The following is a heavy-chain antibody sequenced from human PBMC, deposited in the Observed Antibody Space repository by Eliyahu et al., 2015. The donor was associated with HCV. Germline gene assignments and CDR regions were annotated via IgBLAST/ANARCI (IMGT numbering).Heavy chain of an antibody. CDR3: ARTDTAMAVEDYYYYGMDV. V-gene: IGHV1-2*02. Sequence: QVQLMQSGAEVKKPGASVKVSCKASGYTFTXYYMHWVRQAPGQGLEWMGWINPNSGGTNYAQKFQGRVTMTRDTSISTAYMELSRLRSDDTAVYYCARTDTAMAVEDYYYYGMDVWGQGTTVTVSS. J-gene: IGHJ6*02. CDR2: INPNSGGT. D-gene: IGHD5-18*01. CDR1: GYTFTXYY.